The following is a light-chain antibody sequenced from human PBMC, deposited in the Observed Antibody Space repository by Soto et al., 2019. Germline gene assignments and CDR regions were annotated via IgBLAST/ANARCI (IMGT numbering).Light chain of an antibody. CDR3: QQTYSTHSKWT. CDR2: AAS. V-gene: IGKV1-39*01. Sequence: DIQMTQSPSSLSASVGDRVTITCRASQTISSYLNWYQQTPGRAPKLLIYAASSLQGGVPSRFSGSGSGTDFTLTISSLKPVYFAAFYCQQTYSTHSKWTVGQGTKVEIK. CDR1: QTISSY. J-gene: IGKJ1*01.